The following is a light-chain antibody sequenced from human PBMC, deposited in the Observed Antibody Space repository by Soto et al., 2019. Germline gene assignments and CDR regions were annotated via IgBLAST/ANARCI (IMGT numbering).Light chain of an antibody. V-gene: IGKV1-39*01. CDR3: QQSYSSPIT. Sequence: DIRITQSPASVSASVGDRVSITCRTSHSIKTYLNWYQQKPGKAPKLLIYAASSLESGVPSRFSGSGSGTDFTLTISSLQPDDFAIYYCQQSYSSPITFGRGTRLDI. CDR2: AAS. J-gene: IGKJ5*01. CDR1: HSIKTY.